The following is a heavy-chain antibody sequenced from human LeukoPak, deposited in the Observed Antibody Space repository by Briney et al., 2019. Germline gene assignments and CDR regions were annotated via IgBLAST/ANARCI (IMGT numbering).Heavy chain of an antibody. D-gene: IGHD3-10*01. CDR1: GASISSFY. CDR3: ARAKPGSPPDY. CDR2: IFYTGAT. V-gene: IGHV4-59*01. Sequence: SETPSLTCTDSGASISSFYWSWIRQPPGKGLEYIGYIFYTGATNYNPSLKSRITISVDTSKNQFSLRLNSVTAADTAVYYCARAKPGSPPDYWGQGTLVTVSS. J-gene: IGHJ4*02.